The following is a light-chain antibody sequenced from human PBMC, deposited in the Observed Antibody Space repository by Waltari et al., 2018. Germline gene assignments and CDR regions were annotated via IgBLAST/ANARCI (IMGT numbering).Light chain of an antibody. CDR1: NIGTNS. Sequence: SYVLTQPPSVSVAPGQTARITCGGNNIGTNSVHWYQQKPGQAPVLVVYDDSDRTSGFAERFLGSNYGNPATLIISRVEAGDEADYYCQVGDSRTEHVVVGGGTKLTVL. V-gene: IGLV3-21*02. J-gene: IGLJ2*01. CDR3: QVGDSRTEHVV. CDR2: DDS.